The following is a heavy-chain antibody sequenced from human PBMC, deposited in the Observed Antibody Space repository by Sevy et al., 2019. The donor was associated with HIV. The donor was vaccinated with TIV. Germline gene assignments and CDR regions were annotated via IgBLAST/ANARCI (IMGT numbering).Heavy chain of an antibody. V-gene: IGHV1-2*02. Sequence: ASVKVSCKASGYTFTGYYMHWVRQAPGQGLEWMGWINPNSGGTNYAQKFQGRVTMTRGTSISTAYMELSRLRSDDTAVYYCATGISIVGASSVDYWGQGTLVTVSS. CDR1: GYTFTGYY. CDR3: ATGISIVGASSVDY. D-gene: IGHD1-26*01. J-gene: IGHJ4*02. CDR2: INPNSGGT.